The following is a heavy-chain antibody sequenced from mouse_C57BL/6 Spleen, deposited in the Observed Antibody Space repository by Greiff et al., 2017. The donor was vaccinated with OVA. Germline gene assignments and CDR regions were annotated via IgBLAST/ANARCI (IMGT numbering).Heavy chain of an antibody. D-gene: IGHD2-4*01. Sequence: VQLQQSGPELVKPGASVKISCKASGYAFSSSWMNWVKQRPGKGLEWIGRIYPGDGDTNYNGKFKGKATLTADKSSSTAYMQLSSLTSEDSAVYFCARSGDYDPFAYWGQGTLVTVSA. J-gene: IGHJ3*01. CDR2: IYPGDGDT. V-gene: IGHV1-82*01. CDR1: GYAFSSSW. CDR3: ARSGDYDPFAY.